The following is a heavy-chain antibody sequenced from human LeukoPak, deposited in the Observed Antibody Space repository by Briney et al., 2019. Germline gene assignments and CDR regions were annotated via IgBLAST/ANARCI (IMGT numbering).Heavy chain of an antibody. V-gene: IGHV3-48*04. J-gene: IGHJ6*03. CDR2: ITSGSSTI. Sequence: SGGSLRLSCAASGFTFDSYSMSWVRQAPGKGLEWVSYITSGSSTIYYPDSVKGRFTISRDNAKNSLYLQMNSLRAEDTAVYYCARFRSGYSLAYYYYYYMDVWGKGTTVTVSS. CDR1: GFTFDSYS. D-gene: IGHD3-3*01. CDR3: ARFRSGYSLAYYYYYYMDV.